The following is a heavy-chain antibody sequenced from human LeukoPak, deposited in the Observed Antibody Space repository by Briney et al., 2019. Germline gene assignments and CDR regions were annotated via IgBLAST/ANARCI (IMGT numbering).Heavy chain of an antibody. J-gene: IGHJ5*02. Sequence: KPSETLSLTCAVYGGSFSGYYWSWIRQPPGKGLEWIGEINHSGSTNYNPSLKSRVTISVDTSKNQFSLKLSSVTAADTAVYYCARAGRYFSCGSCYPGSNWFDPWGQGTLVTVSS. V-gene: IGHV4-34*01. CDR3: ARAGRYFSCGSCYPGSNWFDP. CDR2: INHSGST. CDR1: GGSFSGYY. D-gene: IGHD2-15*01.